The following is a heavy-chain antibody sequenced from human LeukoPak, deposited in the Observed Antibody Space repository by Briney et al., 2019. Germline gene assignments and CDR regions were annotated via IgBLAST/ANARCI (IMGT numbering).Heavy chain of an antibody. J-gene: IGHJ4*02. CDR3: ARGRGLPGPLDY. D-gene: IGHD3-10*01. CDR1: GFTFSTYN. Sequence: GGSLRLPCAASGFTFSTYNMNWVRQAPGKGLEWVSSITSSSSYIYYADSVKGRFTISRDNAKNSLYMQMNSLRAEDTAVYYCARGRGLPGPLDYWGQGTLVTVSS. CDR2: ITSSSSYI. V-gene: IGHV3-21*01.